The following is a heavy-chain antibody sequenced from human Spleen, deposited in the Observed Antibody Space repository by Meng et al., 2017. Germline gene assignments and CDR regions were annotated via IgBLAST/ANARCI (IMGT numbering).Heavy chain of an antibody. CDR2: IYHTGST. J-gene: IGHJ2*01. D-gene: IGHD3-10*01. Sequence: QVPPQESGPGLVRPSETLSLTCTVSGGSVSSGNYYWSWVRQPPGKGLEWIGFIYHTGSTDCNPSLKRRVTISVDTSNNHFSLKLTSVTAADTAVYYCARSYGSGTYWYFDLWGRGTLVTVSS. CDR3: ARSYGSGTYWYFDL. V-gene: IGHV4-61*03. CDR1: GGSVSSGNYY.